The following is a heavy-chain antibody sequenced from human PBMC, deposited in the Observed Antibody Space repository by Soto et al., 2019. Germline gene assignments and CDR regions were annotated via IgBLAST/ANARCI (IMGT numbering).Heavy chain of an antibody. CDR3: ARGYGSGSYYTNSDLFDP. V-gene: IGHV4-30-2*01. J-gene: IGHJ5*02. CDR1: GGSISSGGYS. D-gene: IGHD3-10*01. Sequence: QLQLQESGSGLVKPSQTLSLTCAVSGGSISSGGYSWSWIRQPPGKGLVWIGYIYHSGSTYYNPALKSRVTISVDRSKNQFSLKMSSVTAADTAVYYCARGYGSGSYYTNSDLFDPWGQGTLVTVSS. CDR2: IYHSGST.